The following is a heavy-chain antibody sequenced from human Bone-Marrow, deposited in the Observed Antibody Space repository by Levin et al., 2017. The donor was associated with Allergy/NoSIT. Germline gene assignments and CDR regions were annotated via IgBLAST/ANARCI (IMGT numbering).Heavy chain of an antibody. D-gene: IGHD6-13*01. CDR1: GFTVRDNY. CDR2: INSGGST. CDR3: ARDSSSWYRAFEI. J-gene: IGHJ3*02. Sequence: QTGGSLRLSCAASGFTVRDNYMNWVRQAPGKGLEWVSVINSGGSTNYADSVKGRFTISRDNSKNTVDLQMNSLRAEDTAVYYCARDSSSWYRAFEIWGRGTVVTVS. V-gene: IGHV3-53*01.